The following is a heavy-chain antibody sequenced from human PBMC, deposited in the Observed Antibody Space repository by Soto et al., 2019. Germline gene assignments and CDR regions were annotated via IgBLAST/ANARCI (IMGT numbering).Heavy chain of an antibody. CDR3: AREGGSSWSNFDY. CDR2: INHSGST. CDR1: GGSFSGYY. V-gene: IGHV4-34*01. Sequence: SETLSLTCAVYGGSFSGYYWSWIRQPPWKGLEWIGEINHSGSTNYNPSLKSRVTISVDTSKNQFSLKLSSVTAADTAVYYCAREGGSSWSNFDYWGQGTLVTVS. J-gene: IGHJ4*02. D-gene: IGHD6-13*01.